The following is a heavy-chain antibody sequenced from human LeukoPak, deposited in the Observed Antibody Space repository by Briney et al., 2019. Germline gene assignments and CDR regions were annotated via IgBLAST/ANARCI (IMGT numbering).Heavy chain of an antibody. J-gene: IGHJ4*02. Sequence: GGSLRLSCAASGFTFSNAWMSWGRQAPGKGLEWVGRIKSKTDGGTTDYAAPVKGRFTISRDDSKNTLYLQMNSLKTEDTVVYYCTTQLLWFGESLGYWGQGTLVTVSS. CDR1: GFTFSNAW. CDR3: TTQLLWFGESLGY. D-gene: IGHD3-10*01. V-gene: IGHV3-15*01. CDR2: IKSKTDGGTT.